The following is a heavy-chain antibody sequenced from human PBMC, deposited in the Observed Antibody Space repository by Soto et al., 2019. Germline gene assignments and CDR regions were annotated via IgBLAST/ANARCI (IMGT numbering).Heavy chain of an antibody. CDR2: VTPSGGHT. CDR1: GDTFPDYY. V-gene: IGHV1-46*01. J-gene: IGHJ4*02. CDR3: ARGGHVVVVTAALDY. D-gene: IGHD2-21*02. Sequence: QVQLVQSGAEVKKPGASGKVSCKASGDTFPDYYIHWLRQAPGQGLGWMGTVTPSGGHTTYAQHFLGRMTMTRDTSTSTLYMELTSLTSEDTAVYYCARGGHVVVVTAALDYWGQGTLVTVSS.